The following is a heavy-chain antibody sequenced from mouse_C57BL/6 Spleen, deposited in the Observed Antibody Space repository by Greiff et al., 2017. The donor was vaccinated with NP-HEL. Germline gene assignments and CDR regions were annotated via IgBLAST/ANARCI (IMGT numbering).Heavy chain of an antibody. CDR3: ANWYDYDNYAMDY. D-gene: IGHD2-4*01. CDR1: GYTFTDYY. Sequence: VQLQQSGPELVKPGASVKISCKASGYTFTDYYMNWVKQSHGKSLEWIGDINPNNGGTSYNQKFKGKATLTVDKSSSTAYMELRSLTSEDSAVYYCANWYDYDNYAMDYWGQGTSVTVSS. V-gene: IGHV1-26*01. J-gene: IGHJ4*01. CDR2: INPNNGGT.